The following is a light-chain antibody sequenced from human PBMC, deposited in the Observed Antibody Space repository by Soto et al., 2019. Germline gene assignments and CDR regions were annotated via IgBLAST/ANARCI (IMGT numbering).Light chain of an antibody. Sequence: DIQMTLSPSTLPAAVVDRVTITCLASQTIINWLAWYQQKPGKAPKLLIYKASTLEGEVPSRFSGSGSETEFTLTINSLQPDDSATYYCQQYHTYWWTFGQGTKVDIK. CDR3: QQYHTYWWT. CDR1: QTIINW. CDR2: KAS. J-gene: IGKJ1*01. V-gene: IGKV1-5*03.